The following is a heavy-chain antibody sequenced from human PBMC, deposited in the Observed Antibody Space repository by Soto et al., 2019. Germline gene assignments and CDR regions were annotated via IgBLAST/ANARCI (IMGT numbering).Heavy chain of an antibody. CDR3: ARGPVWEQPGDWFDP. J-gene: IGHJ5*02. CDR2: IYYSGST. D-gene: IGHD1-26*01. CDR1: GGSISSSSYY. V-gene: IGHV4-39*01. Sequence: NPSETLSLTCTVSGGSISSSSYYWGWIRQPPGKGLEWIGSIYYSGSTYYNPSLKSRVTISVDTSKNQFSLKLSSVTAADTAVYYCARGPVWEQPGDWFDPWGQGTLVTVSS.